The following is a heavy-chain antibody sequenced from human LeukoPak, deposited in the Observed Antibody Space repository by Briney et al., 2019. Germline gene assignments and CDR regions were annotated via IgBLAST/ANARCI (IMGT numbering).Heavy chain of an antibody. J-gene: IGHJ6*03. CDR3: ARVDTGYYYMDV. Sequence: SETLTLTCAVSGYSFSSCYYWGCRQQPPGGGQWGFGCIFDSGSTYYNPSLKRRVTISVDTSKKQFSLKLSSVTAADTAVYFCARVDTGYYYMDVWGKGTTVTVSS. CDR1: GYSFSSCYY. V-gene: IGHV4-38-2*01. CDR2: IFDSGST. D-gene: IGHD5-18*01.